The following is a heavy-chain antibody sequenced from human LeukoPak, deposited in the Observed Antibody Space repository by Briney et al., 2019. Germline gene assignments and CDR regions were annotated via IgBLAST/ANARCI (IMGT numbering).Heavy chain of an antibody. CDR2: IYYSGST. CDR3: AGAGDNDS. V-gene: IGHV4-59*06. Sequence: PSETLSLTCTVSGGSISSYYWSWIRQPPGGGLEWIGYIYYSGSTYYNPSLKSRVIISVDTSKNQFSLKLTSVTSADTAVYYCAGAGDNDSWGQGTLVTVSS. D-gene: IGHD2-21*02. J-gene: IGHJ4*02. CDR1: GGSISSYY.